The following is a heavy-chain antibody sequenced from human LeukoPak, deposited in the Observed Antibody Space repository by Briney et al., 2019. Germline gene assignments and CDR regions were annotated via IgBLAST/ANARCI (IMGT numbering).Heavy chain of an antibody. V-gene: IGHV3-30*18. Sequence: GRPLRLSCAASGFTFSRYGMHWVRQAPGKGLEWVTLISNDGSNKYYADSVKGRFTISRDNSRNTLFLQMDSLRAEDTAVYYCAKEARYSSTTRHHTFDYWGQGTLVTVSS. CDR2: ISNDGSNK. J-gene: IGHJ4*02. D-gene: IGHD2-2*01. CDR1: GFTFSRYG. CDR3: AKEARYSSTTRHHTFDY.